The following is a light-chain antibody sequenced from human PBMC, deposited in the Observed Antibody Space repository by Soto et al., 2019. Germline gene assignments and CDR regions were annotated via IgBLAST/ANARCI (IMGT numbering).Light chain of an antibody. CDR2: DNN. V-gene: IGLV1-51*01. J-gene: IGLJ7*01. Sequence: QSVLTQPPSVSAAPGQKVSISCSGSSSNIGSNYVSWYQHLPGTAPRLLIYDNNKRPSGIPDRFSGSKSGTSATLGITGLQTGDEADYYCGTWDSSLSGVIFGGGTQLTVL. CDR1: SSNIGSNY. CDR3: GTWDSSLSGVI.